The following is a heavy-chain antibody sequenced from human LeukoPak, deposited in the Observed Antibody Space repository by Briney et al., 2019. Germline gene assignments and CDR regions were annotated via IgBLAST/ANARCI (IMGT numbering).Heavy chain of an antibody. Sequence: GGSLRPSCAASGFTFRNFWMSWVREAPGKGLEWVANIKRDGSEANYVDSLKGRFTISRDNAKSSLYLQINSLRVEDTAVYYCVREEGDLFPPLFWGQGTLVTVSS. V-gene: IGHV3-7*01. D-gene: IGHD2-21*02. CDR3: VREEGDLFPPLF. CDR1: GFTFRNFW. J-gene: IGHJ4*02. CDR2: IKRDGSEA.